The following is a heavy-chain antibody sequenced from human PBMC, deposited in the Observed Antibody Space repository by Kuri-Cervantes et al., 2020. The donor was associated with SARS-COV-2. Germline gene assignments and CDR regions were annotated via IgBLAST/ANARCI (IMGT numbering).Heavy chain of an antibody. CDR2: ISYDGKNK. Sequence: GESLKISCAASGFNFSGTDMHWVRQAPGKGLEWVAFISYDGKNKNCIASGKGRFTISRDNSQNTLSLQLKSLRSEDAAMYYCAKDGVGAHDFWGQGTLVTASS. CDR1: GFNFSGTD. CDR3: AKDGVGAHDF. D-gene: IGHD4/OR15-4a*01. V-gene: IGHV3-30*18. J-gene: IGHJ4*02.